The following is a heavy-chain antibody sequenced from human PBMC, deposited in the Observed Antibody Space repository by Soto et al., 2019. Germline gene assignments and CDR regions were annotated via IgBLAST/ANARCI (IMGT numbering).Heavy chain of an antibody. J-gene: IGHJ4*02. Sequence: QLQLQESGPGLVKPSETLSLTCTVSGGSISSSSYYWGWIRQPPGKGLEWIGSIYYGGSTYYNPSLKSRVTISVDTSKNQFSLKLSSVTAADTAVYYCARLYCTNGVCYGDYYFDYWGQGTLVTVSS. CDR1: GGSISSSSYY. D-gene: IGHD2-8*01. CDR3: ARLYCTNGVCYGDYYFDY. CDR2: IYYGGST. V-gene: IGHV4-39*01.